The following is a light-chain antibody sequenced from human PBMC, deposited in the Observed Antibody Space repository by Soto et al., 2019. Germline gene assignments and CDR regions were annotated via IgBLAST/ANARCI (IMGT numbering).Light chain of an antibody. Sequence: AIQMTQSPSSLSASVGDRVTITCRASQGIRDDLGWYQQKPGKAPKLLIYATSTLQSGVPSRFSGSGSGTDFTLTISSLQPEDFATYCCLQDYNYPLTFGGGTKVEI. CDR1: QGIRDD. CDR2: ATS. CDR3: LQDYNYPLT. J-gene: IGKJ4*01. V-gene: IGKV1-6*01.